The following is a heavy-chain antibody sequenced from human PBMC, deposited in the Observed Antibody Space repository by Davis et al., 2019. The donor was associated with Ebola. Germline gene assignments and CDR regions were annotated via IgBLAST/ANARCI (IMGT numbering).Heavy chain of an antibody. CDR3: ARSVSMVVVAGFFDY. CDR1: GYTFTSCG. D-gene: IGHD2-15*01. V-gene: IGHV1-18*01. CDR2: ISAYNGNT. J-gene: IGHJ4*02. Sequence: ASVKVSCKASGYTFTSCGISWVRQAPGQGLEWMGWISAYNGNTNYAQKLQGRVTMTTDTSTSTAYMELSSLRSDDTAVYYCARSVSMVVVAGFFDYWGQGTLVTVSS.